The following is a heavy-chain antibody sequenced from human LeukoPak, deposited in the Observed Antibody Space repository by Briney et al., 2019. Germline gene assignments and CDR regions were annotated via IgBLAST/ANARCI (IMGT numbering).Heavy chain of an antibody. CDR2: MNPNSGNT. CDR1: GYTFTSYD. D-gene: IGHD5-12*01. Sequence: GASVKVSCKASGYTFTSYDINWVRQATGQGLEWMGWMNPNSGNTGYAQKFQGRVTMTRDTSISTAYMELSRLRSDDTAVYYCARVKVATIFYYYYGMDVWGQGTTVTVSS. J-gene: IGHJ6*02. CDR3: ARVKVATIFYYYYGMDV. V-gene: IGHV1-8*01.